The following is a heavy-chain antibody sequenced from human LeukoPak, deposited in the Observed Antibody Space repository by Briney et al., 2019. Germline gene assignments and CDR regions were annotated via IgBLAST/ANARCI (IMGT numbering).Heavy chain of an antibody. D-gene: IGHD6-13*01. V-gene: IGHV3-30*18. CDR1: GFTFSSYG. Sequence: QTGGSLRLSCAASGFTFSSYGMHWVRQAPGKGLEWVAVISYDGSNKYYADSVKGRFTISRDNSKNTLYPQMNSLRAEDTAVYYCAKDRGYTSINYGMDVWGQGTTVTVSS. J-gene: IGHJ6*02. CDR2: ISYDGSNK. CDR3: AKDRGYTSINYGMDV.